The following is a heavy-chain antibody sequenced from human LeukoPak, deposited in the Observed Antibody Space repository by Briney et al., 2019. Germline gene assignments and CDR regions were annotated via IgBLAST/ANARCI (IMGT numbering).Heavy chain of an antibody. V-gene: IGHV3-73*01. CDR2: IRTEPKNFAT. CDR1: GFSFSDSA. CDR3: YSTNSSPGGNWFDP. Sequence: GGSLRLSCAGSGFSFSDSAMLWVRQASGKGLEWVGRIRTEPKNFATAYAASVRGRFTISRDDSRKTAFLHMNGLKVEDSAVYYCYSTNSSPGGNWFDPWGQGTLVTVSS. J-gene: IGHJ5*02. D-gene: IGHD2-15*01.